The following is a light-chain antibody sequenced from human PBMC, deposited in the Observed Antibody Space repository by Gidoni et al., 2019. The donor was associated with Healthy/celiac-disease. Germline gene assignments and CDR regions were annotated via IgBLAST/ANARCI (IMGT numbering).Light chain of an antibody. V-gene: IGKV2-28*01. CDR2: LGS. CDR3: MQALQTLLT. J-gene: IGKJ4*01. CDR1: QSLLHSNGYNY. Sequence: DIVMTQSPLSLPVTPGEPASIYCRSSQSLLHSNGYNYLDWYLQKPGQSPQLLIYLGSNRASGVPDRFSGSGSGTDFTLKISRVEAEDVGVYYCMQALQTLLTFXGXTKVEIK.